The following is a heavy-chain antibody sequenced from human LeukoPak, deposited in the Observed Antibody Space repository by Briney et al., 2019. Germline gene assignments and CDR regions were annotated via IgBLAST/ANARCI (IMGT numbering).Heavy chain of an antibody. Sequence: GGSLRLSCAASGFTFDDYGMSWVRQASGKGLEWVSGINWNGGSTGYADSVKGRFTISRDNAKNSLYLQMNSLKAEDTALYYCARGMGNIIAAAGRFDYWGQGTLVTVSS. J-gene: IGHJ4*02. CDR2: INWNGGST. CDR3: ARGMGNIIAAAGRFDY. V-gene: IGHV3-20*04. D-gene: IGHD6-13*01. CDR1: GFTFDDYG.